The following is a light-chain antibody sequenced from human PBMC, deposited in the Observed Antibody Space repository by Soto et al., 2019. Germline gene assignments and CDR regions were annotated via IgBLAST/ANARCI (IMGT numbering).Light chain of an antibody. Sequence: QSVLTQPPSVSGAPGQRVTISCTGSNSNIGAGYAVHWYQHLPGTAPKLLLTGDTSRPSGVPDRFSGSKSGASASLAITDLQAEDEADYYCQSYDSRLSGSVFGTGTKVTVL. V-gene: IGLV1-40*01. CDR1: NSNIGAGYA. CDR3: QSYDSRLSGSV. J-gene: IGLJ1*01. CDR2: GDT.